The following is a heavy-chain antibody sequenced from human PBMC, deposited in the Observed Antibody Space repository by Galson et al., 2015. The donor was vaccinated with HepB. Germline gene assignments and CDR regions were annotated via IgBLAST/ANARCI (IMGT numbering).Heavy chain of an antibody. J-gene: IGHJ4*02. CDR1: GYTFTSYG. D-gene: IGHD3-9*01. Sequence: SVKVSCKASGYTFTSYGISWVRQAPGQGLEWMGWISAYNGNTNYAQKLQGRVTMTTDTSTSTAYMELRSLRSDDTAVYYCARKTTYYDILTGYRTYYFDYWGQGTLVTVSS. CDR2: ISAYNGNT. V-gene: IGHV1-18*01. CDR3: ARKTTYYDILTGYRTYYFDY.